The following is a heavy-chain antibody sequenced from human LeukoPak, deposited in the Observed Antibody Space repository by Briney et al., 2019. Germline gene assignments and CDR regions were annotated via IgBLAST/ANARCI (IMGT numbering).Heavy chain of an antibody. V-gene: IGHV4-34*01. CDR3: ARYVPVKTGTTRSSFDY. CDR1: GGSFSDYD. Sequence: TSETLSLTCAVYGGSFSDYDWSWIRQPPGKGLEWIGEITQSGSTNCDPSLKRRLSMSIDTSKSQFSLNLRSVTAADTAVYYCARYVPVKTGTTRSSFDYWGQGTLVTVSS. CDR2: ITQSGST. D-gene: IGHD1-1*01. J-gene: IGHJ4*02.